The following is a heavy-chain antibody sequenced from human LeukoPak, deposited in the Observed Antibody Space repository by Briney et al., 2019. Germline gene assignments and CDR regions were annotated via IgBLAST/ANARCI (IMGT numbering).Heavy chain of an antibody. D-gene: IGHD1-26*01. CDR2: IIPLFGTA. Sequence: SVKVSCKASGGTFSTYSISWVRQAPGQGLEWMGGIIPLFGTADYARMFQDRVTITADESTTTAYMELTSLRSEDTAVYYCARAGYSGNFRGGQYYYMDVWGTGTTVTVSS. CDR3: ARAGYSGNFRGGQYYYMDV. J-gene: IGHJ6*03. V-gene: IGHV1-69*13. CDR1: GGTFSTYS.